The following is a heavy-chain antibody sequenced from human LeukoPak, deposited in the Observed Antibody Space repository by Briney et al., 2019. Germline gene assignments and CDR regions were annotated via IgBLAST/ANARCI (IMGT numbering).Heavy chain of an antibody. D-gene: IGHD2-15*01. V-gene: IGHV4-30-4*01. Sequence: SETLSLTCTVSGASIRSGDYYWSWIRQPPGKGLEWIGYIYDSGSTYYNPSLKNRITISVDTSENRFSLKLSSVTATDTAVYYCARDCSGGSCYGAFDIWGQGTMVTVSS. CDR1: GASIRSGDYY. CDR2: IYDSGST. CDR3: ARDCSGGSCYGAFDI. J-gene: IGHJ3*02.